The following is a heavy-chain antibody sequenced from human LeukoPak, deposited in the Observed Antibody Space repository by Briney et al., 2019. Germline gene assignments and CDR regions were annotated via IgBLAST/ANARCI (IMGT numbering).Heavy chain of an antibody. CDR3: ARGRYSGYDCVHY. V-gene: IGHV4-59*01. D-gene: IGHD5-12*01. CDR2: IYYSGST. CDR1: GRSISSYY. J-gene: IGHJ4*02. Sequence: SETLSLTCTVCGRSISSYYWSWVRQPPGKGLEWIGYIYYSGSTNYNPSLKSRVTISVDTSKNQFSLKLTSTTAANTAMYYCARGRYSGYDCVHYWGQGTLVTVSS.